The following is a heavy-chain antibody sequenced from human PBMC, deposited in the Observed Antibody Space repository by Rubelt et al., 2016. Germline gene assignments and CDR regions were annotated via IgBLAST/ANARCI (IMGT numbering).Heavy chain of an antibody. V-gene: IGHV3-53*01. Sequence: YGGDYSYYADSVKGQFSISRDNSKNTLYLQMNSLRAEDTAVYYCAKDFAYYDSSGSDYWGQGTLVTVSS. D-gene: IGHD3-22*01. J-gene: IGHJ4*02. CDR2: YGGDYS. CDR3: AKDFAYYDSSGSDY.